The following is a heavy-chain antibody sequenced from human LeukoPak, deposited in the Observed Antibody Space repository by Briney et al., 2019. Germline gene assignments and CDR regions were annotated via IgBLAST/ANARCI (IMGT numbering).Heavy chain of an antibody. D-gene: IGHD1-26*01. J-gene: IGHJ5*01. CDR3: VRDWDHFDFDS. CDR1: GFTFSNYW. CDR2: IKGDGSHT. Sequence: PGGSLRLSCAGSGFTFSNYWMHWVRQAPGKGLVWVSRIKGDGSHTVYADSVKGRFTISRDNAKNTLFLQMRSLRVEDTAVYYCVRDWDHFDFDSWGQGTLVTVSS. V-gene: IGHV3-74*01.